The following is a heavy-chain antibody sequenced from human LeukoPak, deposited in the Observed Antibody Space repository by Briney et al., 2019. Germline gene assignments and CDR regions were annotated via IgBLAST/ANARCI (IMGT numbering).Heavy chain of an antibody. J-gene: IGHJ4*02. CDR2: IKSDGTGI. D-gene: IGHD3-3*01. V-gene: IGHV3-74*01. CDR1: GFTFSNYW. CDR3: VRGQTIDY. Sequence: GESLKISCTTSGFTFSNYWMYWVRQAPGKGLVWVSRIKSDGTGITYTDSVEGRFTISRDNAKNTLYLQMNSLRDEDTAVYYCVRGQTIDYWGQGTLVTVSS.